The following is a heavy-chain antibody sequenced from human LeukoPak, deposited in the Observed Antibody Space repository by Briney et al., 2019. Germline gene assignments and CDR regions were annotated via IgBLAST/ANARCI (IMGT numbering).Heavy chain of an antibody. J-gene: IGHJ4*02. D-gene: IGHD6-13*01. CDR1: GFTFSSIA. CDR2: IRSNGGTT. Sequence: GGSLRLSCAASGFTFSSIAMTWVRQAPGKGLEWVSTIRSNGGTTYNADSVKGRFTISRDNSKNTVYLELNSLRVEDTAIYYCAKGQELDDGVFDAWGQGTLVTVSS. V-gene: IGHV3-23*01. CDR3: AKGQELDDGVFDA.